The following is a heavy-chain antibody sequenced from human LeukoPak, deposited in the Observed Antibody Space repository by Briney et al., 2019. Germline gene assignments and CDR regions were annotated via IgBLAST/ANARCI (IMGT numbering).Heavy chain of an antibody. V-gene: IGHV3-23*01. CDR3: AKHEYCSGGSCYLDY. CDR2: IHCSGANK. D-gene: IGHD2-15*01. Sequence: GGSLTLSCVASGFTFSSYGMSWVRQAAARGLAWVGTIHCSGANKYYVDFVKGRFTVFRENSKNTLYLQVNSLRLEDTAVYYCAKHEYCSGGSCYLDYWGQGTLVTVSS. J-gene: IGHJ4*02. CDR1: GFTFSSYG.